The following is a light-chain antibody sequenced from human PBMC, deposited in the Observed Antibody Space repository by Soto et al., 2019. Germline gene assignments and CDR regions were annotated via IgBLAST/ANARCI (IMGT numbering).Light chain of an antibody. V-gene: IGKV1-39*01. Sequence: DIQMTQSPSSLSASVGDRVTITCRASQSISSYLNWYHQKPGKAPKLLIYAASSLQSGVPSRFSGSGSGTDFTLTISSLQPEDFATYYCQQSYSNPRTFGQGTKVEIK. CDR2: AAS. CDR1: QSISSY. CDR3: QQSYSNPRT. J-gene: IGKJ1*01.